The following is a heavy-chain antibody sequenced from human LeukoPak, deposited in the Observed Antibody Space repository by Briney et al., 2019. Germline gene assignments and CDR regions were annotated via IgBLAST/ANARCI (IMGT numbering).Heavy chain of an antibody. Sequence: GGSLRLSCAASGFTFSSYSMNWVRQAPGKGLEWVSSISSSSSYIYYADSVKGRFTISRDNSKNTLYLQMNSLRAEDTAVYYCAKDLNLDYWGQGTLVTVSS. V-gene: IGHV3-21*04. CDR1: GFTFSSYS. CDR3: AKDLNLDY. J-gene: IGHJ4*02. CDR2: ISSSSSYI.